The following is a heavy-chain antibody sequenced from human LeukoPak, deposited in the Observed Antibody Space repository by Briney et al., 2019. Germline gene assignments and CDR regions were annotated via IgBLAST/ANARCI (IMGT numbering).Heavy chain of an antibody. CDR2: INAYNGNT. Sequence: GASVRVSCKASGYTFTSYGISWVRQAPGQGLEWMGWINAYNGNTNYAQKLQGRVTMTRDTSISTAYMELSRLRSDDTAVYYCARADILTGYSGYYYYYMDVWGKGTTVTVSS. CDR3: ARADILTGYSGYYYYYMDV. D-gene: IGHD3-9*01. CDR1: GYTFTSYG. J-gene: IGHJ6*03. V-gene: IGHV1-18*01.